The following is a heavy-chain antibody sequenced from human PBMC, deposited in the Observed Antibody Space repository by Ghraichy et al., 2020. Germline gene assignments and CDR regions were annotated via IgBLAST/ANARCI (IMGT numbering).Heavy chain of an antibody. Sequence: ASVKVSCKASGYTFTSYGISWVRQAPGQGLEWMGWISAYNGNTNYAQKLQGRVTMTTDTSTSTAYMELRSLRSDDTAVYYCARDPRVSGSYSSGWYPPDTNYYGMDVWGQGTTVTVSS. CDR3: ARDPRVSGSYSSGWYPPDTNYYGMDV. D-gene: IGHD6-19*01. J-gene: IGHJ6*02. CDR2: ISAYNGNT. CDR1: GYTFTSYG. V-gene: IGHV1-18*01.